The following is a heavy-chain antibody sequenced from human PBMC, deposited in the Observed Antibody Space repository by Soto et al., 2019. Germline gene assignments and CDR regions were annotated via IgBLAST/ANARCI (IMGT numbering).Heavy chain of an antibody. CDR3: ERPYCSSTSFIKCDYYYYGMDV. CDR2: IDPSDSYT. Sequence: PGESLKISCKGSGYSFTSYWISWVRQMPGKGLEWMGRIDPSDSYTNYSPSFQGHVTISADKSISTAYLQWSSLKASDTAMYYCERPYCSSTSFIKCDYYYYGMDVWGQGTTVTVSS. J-gene: IGHJ6*02. CDR1: GYSFTSYW. D-gene: IGHD2-2*01. V-gene: IGHV5-10-1*01.